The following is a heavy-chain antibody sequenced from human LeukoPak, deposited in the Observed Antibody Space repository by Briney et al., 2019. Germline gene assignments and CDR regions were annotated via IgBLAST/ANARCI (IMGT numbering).Heavy chain of an antibody. CDR1: GFTFSSYS. Sequence: GGSLRLSCAASGFTFSSYSMNWVRQAPGKGLEWVSSISSSSSYIYYADSVKGRFTISRDNAKNSLYLQMNSLRAEDTAVYYCARETVRGVNFDYWGQGTLVTVSS. J-gene: IGHJ4*02. V-gene: IGHV3-21*01. CDR3: ARETVRGVNFDY. D-gene: IGHD3-10*01. CDR2: ISSSSSYI.